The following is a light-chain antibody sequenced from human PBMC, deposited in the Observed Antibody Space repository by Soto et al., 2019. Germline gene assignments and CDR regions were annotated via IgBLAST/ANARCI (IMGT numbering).Light chain of an antibody. Sequence: QAVVTQPPSVSGAPGQRVTISCTGSSSNLGAGFDVHWYQQLPGTAPKLLIFSDTSRPSGVPDRFSGSKSGTSASLAISGLQAEDEAHYYCQSYDDSLSASVFGGGTKVTVL. V-gene: IGLV1-40*01. J-gene: IGLJ3*02. CDR1: SSNLGAGFD. CDR3: QSYDDSLSASV. CDR2: SDT.